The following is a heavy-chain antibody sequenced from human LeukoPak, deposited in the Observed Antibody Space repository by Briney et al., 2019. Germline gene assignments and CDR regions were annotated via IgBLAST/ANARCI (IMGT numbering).Heavy chain of an antibody. J-gene: IGHJ4*02. Sequence: PGGSLRLSCVASGFTFSSYWMSWVRQAPGKGLEWVANIKHDGSETYYVDSVKGRFTISRDSARNSLYLQMNSLRAEDTALYYCARFYDYGDYYFDYWGQDALVTVSS. D-gene: IGHD4-17*01. V-gene: IGHV3-7*01. CDR3: ARFYDYGDYYFDY. CDR1: GFTFSSYW. CDR2: IKHDGSET.